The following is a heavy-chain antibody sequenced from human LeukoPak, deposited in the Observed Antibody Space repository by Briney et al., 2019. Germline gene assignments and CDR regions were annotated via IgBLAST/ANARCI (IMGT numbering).Heavy chain of an antibody. CDR1: GFTFSDYS. J-gene: IGHJ4*02. Sequence: GGSLRLPCAASGFTFSDYSMNWVRQAPGKGLEWISYIGIDSGNTNYADSVKGRFTISGDNAKNSLYLQMNSLRVEDTAVYYCARDYKYAFDNWGQGTLVTVSS. CDR2: IGIDSGNT. V-gene: IGHV3-48*01. CDR3: ARDYKYAFDN. D-gene: IGHD5-24*01.